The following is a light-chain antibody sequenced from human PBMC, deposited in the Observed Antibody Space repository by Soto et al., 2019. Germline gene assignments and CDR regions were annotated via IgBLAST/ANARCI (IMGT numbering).Light chain of an antibody. CDR1: QSVSSY. Sequence: EIVLTQSPGTLSLSPGERATLSCRASQSVSSYLAWYQQKPGQAPRLLIYDASNRATGIPARFSGSGSGTDFTLTISSLEPEDFAVYYCQQRSNPPPFGGGTKLDI. CDR3: QQRSNPPP. CDR2: DAS. V-gene: IGKV3-11*01. J-gene: IGKJ4*01.